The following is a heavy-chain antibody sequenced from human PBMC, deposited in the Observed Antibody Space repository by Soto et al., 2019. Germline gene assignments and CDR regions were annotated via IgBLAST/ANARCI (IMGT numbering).Heavy chain of an antibody. CDR2: ISDSGHYI. CDR1: GFTFSTYG. Sequence: EVQLVESGGGLVKPGGSLRLSCAASGFTFSTYGMNWVRQAPGKGLEWLSSISDSGHYIYYADSVKGRFTISRDNAKNSLFLQMNSLRGEDTAVYYCARSGLELPYSASHWFDPWGHGTLVTVYS. V-gene: IGHV3-21*01. J-gene: IGHJ5*02. D-gene: IGHD3-22*01. CDR3: ARSGLELPYSASHWFDP.